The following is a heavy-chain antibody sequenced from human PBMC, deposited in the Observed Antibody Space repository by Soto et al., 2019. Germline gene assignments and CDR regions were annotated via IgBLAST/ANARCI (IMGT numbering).Heavy chain of an antibody. CDR3: ARDPTGSSPIRHVVLNDY. D-gene: IGHD6-13*01. CDR1: GFTFSSYS. CDR2: ISSSSSYI. J-gene: IGHJ4*02. Sequence: EVQLVESGGGLVKPGGSLRLSCAASGFTFSSYSMNWVRQAPGKGLEWVSSISSSSSYIYYADSVKGRFTISRDNAKNSLYLQMNSLRAEDTAVYYCARDPTGSSPIRHVVLNDYWGQGTLVTVSS. V-gene: IGHV3-21*01.